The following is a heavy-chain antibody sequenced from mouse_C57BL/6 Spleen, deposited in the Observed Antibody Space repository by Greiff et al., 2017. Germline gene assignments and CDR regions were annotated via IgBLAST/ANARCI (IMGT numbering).Heavy chain of an antibody. CDR2: IYPGDGDT. Sequence: QVQLQQSGPELVKHGASVKISCKASGYAFSSSWMNWVKQRPGKGLEWIGRIYPGDGDTNYNGKFKGKATLTADKSSSTAYMQLSSLTSEDSAVYFCARFSGTSYAMDYWGQGTSVTVSS. D-gene: IGHD4-1*01. J-gene: IGHJ4*01. V-gene: IGHV1-82*01. CDR1: GYAFSSSW. CDR3: ARFSGTSYAMDY.